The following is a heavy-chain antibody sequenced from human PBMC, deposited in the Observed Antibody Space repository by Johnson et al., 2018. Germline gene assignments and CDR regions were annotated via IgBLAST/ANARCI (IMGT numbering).Heavy chain of an antibody. CDR3: ARANGIAAAGSDYGMDV. V-gene: IGHV1-69*01. CDR2: IIPIFGTA. J-gene: IGHJ6*02. CDR1: GGTFSSYA. D-gene: IGHD6-13*01. Sequence: QVQLVQSGAEVKKPGSSXKVSCKASGGTFSSYAISWVRQAPGQGLEWMGGIIPIFGTANYAQKFQGRVTITADESTSTAYMELSSLRSEDTAVYYCARANGIAAAGSDYGMDVWGQGTTVTVSS.